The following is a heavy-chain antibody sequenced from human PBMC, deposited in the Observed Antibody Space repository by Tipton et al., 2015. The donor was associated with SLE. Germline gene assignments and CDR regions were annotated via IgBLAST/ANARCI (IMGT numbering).Heavy chain of an antibody. CDR3: ARAKWEPDY. J-gene: IGHJ4*02. CDR1: GYTFTTYD. Sequence: QSGPEVKRPGASVKVSCKAPGYTFTTYDINWVRQAAGQGLEWMGWMNPTHSNTGYVQKFQGRVTMTMDTSISTAYMELSDLTSEDTAVYYCARAKWEPDYWGQGTLVTVSS. CDR2: MNPTHSNT. D-gene: IGHD1-26*01. V-gene: IGHV1-8*01.